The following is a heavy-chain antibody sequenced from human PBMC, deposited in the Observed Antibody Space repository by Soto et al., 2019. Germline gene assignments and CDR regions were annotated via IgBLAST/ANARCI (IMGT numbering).Heavy chain of an antibody. CDR2: IGTAGDT. Sequence: EVQLVESGGGLVQPGGSLRLSCAASGFTFSSYAMHWVRQATGKGLEWVSAIGTAGDTYYPGSVKGRFTISRENAKNSLYLQMNSLRAGDTAVYYCARALYGDCGFDYWGQGTLVTVSS. CDR3: ARALYGDCGFDY. CDR1: GFTFSSYA. J-gene: IGHJ4*02. V-gene: IGHV3-13*01. D-gene: IGHD4-17*01.